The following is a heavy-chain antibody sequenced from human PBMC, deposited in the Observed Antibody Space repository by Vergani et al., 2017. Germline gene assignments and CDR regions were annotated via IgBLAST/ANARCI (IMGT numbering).Heavy chain of an antibody. V-gene: IGHV3-23*01. CDR1: GFTFSSHA. CDR2: IRNTGYST. J-gene: IGHJ4*02. Sequence: EVQLLQSEGAVVQPGGSLRLSCVASGFTFSSHAMSWVRQGVGQGLEWVSIIRNTGYSTHYADSVKGRFTITRDNFNNTLYLQMNSLRVEDTAVYYCGRGSNNYIWGQGTLMTVSS. CDR3: GRGSNNYI. D-gene: IGHD1-1*01.